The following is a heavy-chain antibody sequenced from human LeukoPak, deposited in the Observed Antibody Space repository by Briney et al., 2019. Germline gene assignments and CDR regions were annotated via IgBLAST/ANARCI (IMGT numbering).Heavy chain of an antibody. CDR1: GGSISSYY. J-gene: IGHJ5*02. CDR3: ARDGPYSGST. V-gene: IGHV4-59*01. CDR2: IYYSGST. Sequence: PSETLSLACTVSGGSISSYYWSWIRQPPGKGLEWIGYIYYSGSTSYNPSLKSRVTISVDTSKNQFSLKLSSVTAADTAVYYCARDGPYSGSTWGQGTLVTVSS. D-gene: IGHD1-26*01.